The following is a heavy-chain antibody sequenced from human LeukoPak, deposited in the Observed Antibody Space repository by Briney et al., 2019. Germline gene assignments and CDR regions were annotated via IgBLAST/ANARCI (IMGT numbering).Heavy chain of an antibody. D-gene: IGHD3-3*01. J-gene: IGHJ4*02. CDR2: ISSSGSTI. CDR1: GFTFSDYY. Sequence: PGGSLRLSCAASGFTFSDYYMSWIRQAPGQGLGWVSYISSSGSTIYYAASVKGRFTISRDNAKNSLYLQMNSLRAEDTAVYYCASALGWLPDTDYWGQGTLVTVSS. CDR3: ASALGWLPDTDY. V-gene: IGHV3-11*04.